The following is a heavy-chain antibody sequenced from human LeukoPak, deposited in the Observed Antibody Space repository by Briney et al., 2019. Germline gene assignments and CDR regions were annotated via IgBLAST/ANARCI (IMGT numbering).Heavy chain of an antibody. CDR1: GYTFTSYY. CDR3: ARANLSVQLWSYYYYGMDV. Sequence: GASVKVSCKASGYTFTSYYMHWVRQAPGQGLEWMGIINPSGGSTSYAQKFQGRVTMARDTSTSTVYMELSSLRSEDTAVYYCARANLSVQLWSYYYYGMDVWGQGTTVTVSS. CDR2: INPSGGST. J-gene: IGHJ6*02. V-gene: IGHV1-46*01. D-gene: IGHD5-18*01.